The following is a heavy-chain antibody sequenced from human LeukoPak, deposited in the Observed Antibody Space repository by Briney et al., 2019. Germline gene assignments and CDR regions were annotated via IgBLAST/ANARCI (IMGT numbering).Heavy chain of an antibody. CDR1: GGSFSGYY. CDR2: INNSGST. J-gene: IGHJ5*02. Sequence: PSETLSLTCAVYGGSFSGYYWSWIRQPPGKGLEWIGEINNSGSTNYNPSLKSRVTISVETSKNQFSLKLSSVTAADTAVYYCARGFDIVVVPAATGWFDPWGQGTLVTVSS. D-gene: IGHD2-2*01. CDR3: ARGFDIVVVPAATGWFDP. V-gene: IGHV4-34*01.